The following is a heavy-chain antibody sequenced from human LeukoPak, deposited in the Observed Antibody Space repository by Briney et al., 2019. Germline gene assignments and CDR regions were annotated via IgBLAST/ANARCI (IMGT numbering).Heavy chain of an antibody. CDR1: GFTFSSYE. J-gene: IGHJ4*02. CDR2: ISSSGSTI. V-gene: IGHV3-48*03. CDR3: ASHYKTTGSNPQPDY. Sequence: GGSLRLSCAASGFTFSSYEMNWVRQAPGKGLEWVSYISSSGSTIYYADSVKGRFTISRDNAKNSLYLQMNSLRGEDTAVYYCASHYKTTGSNPQPDYWGQGTLVTVSS. D-gene: IGHD4-11*01.